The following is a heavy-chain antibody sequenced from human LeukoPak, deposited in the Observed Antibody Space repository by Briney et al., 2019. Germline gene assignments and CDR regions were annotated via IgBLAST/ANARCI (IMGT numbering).Heavy chain of an antibody. V-gene: IGHV4-59*01. J-gene: IGHJ4*02. Sequence: PSETLSLTCTVSGGSISSYYWNWIRQPPGKGLEWIGYMSYSGTTNYNPSLKSRVTISIDTSKSQFSLKLNSVTAADTAVYYCAGCSNWLSFDHWGQGTLVTVSS. CDR1: GGSISSYY. CDR2: MSYSGTT. D-gene: IGHD6-13*01. CDR3: AGCSNWLSFDH.